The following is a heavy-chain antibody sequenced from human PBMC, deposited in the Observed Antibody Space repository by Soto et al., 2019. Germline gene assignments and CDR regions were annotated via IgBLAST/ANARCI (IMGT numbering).Heavy chain of an antibody. Sequence: GESLKISCKGSGYSFTSYWISWVRQMPGKGLEWMGRIDPSDSYTNYSPTFQGHVNISADKSISTAYLQWSSLKASDTAMYYCARRVYDAFDIWGQGTMVTVSS. J-gene: IGHJ3*02. CDR3: ARRVYDAFDI. D-gene: IGHD2-8*01. CDR2: IDPSDSYT. CDR1: GYSFTSYW. V-gene: IGHV5-10-1*01.